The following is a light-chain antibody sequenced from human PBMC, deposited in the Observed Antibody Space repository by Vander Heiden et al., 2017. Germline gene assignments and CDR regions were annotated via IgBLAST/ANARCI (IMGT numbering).Light chain of an antibody. V-gene: IGLV1-40*01. CDR3: QSYDSSLSGSV. J-gene: IGLJ2*01. CDR2: GNS. CDR1: SANIGAGYD. Sequence: QSALTQPPSVSGAPGQRVTTACIASSANIGAGYDVYWYQQLPGTAPKLLIYGNSNRPSGVPDRFSGSKSGTSASLAITGLQAEDEADYYCQSYDSSLSGSVFGGGTKLTVL.